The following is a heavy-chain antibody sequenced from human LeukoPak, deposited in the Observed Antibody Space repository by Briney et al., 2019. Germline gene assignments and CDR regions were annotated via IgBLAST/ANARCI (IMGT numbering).Heavy chain of an antibody. J-gene: IGHJ4*02. CDR1: GITISSAW. CDR2: IKSESDGGTT. Sequence: GSLRLSCEASGITISSAWMSWVRQPPGKGLEYVARIKSESDGGTTDHAAPVKGRFTISRDDSKNTLYLQMNSLTIEDTAVYYCTTPPDWGQGTLVTVSP. CDR3: TTPPD. V-gene: IGHV3-15*01.